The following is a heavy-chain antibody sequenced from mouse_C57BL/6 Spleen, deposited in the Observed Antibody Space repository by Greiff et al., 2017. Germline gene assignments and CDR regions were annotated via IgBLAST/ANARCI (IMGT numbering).Heavy chain of an antibody. J-gene: IGHJ2*01. D-gene: IGHD2-3*01. CDR1: GYTFTGYW. CDR2: ILPGSGST. Sequence: VQLQQSGAELMKPGASVKLSCKATGYTFTGYWIEWVKQRPGHGLEWIGEILPGSGSTNYNEKFKGKATFTADTSSNPAYMQLSSLTTEDSAIYYCARCHDGYYEYFDYWGQGTTLTVSS. CDR3: ARCHDGYYEYFDY. V-gene: IGHV1-9*01.